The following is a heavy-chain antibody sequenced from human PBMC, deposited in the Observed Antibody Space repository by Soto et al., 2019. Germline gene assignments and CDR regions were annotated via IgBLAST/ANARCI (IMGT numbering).Heavy chain of an antibody. D-gene: IGHD6-13*01. CDR3: ARHSSSWPIFDY. CDR2: IYYSGSS. V-gene: IGHV4-59*08. CDR1: GGSIGNSY. Sequence: QVQLQESGPGLVKPSETLSLTCTVSGGSIGNSYWSWIRQSPGKGLEWIGYIYYSGSSNYNPSIKRRVSISVDTSKTQFSLKLSSVTAADTAVYYCARHSSSWPIFDYWGQGTLVIVSS. J-gene: IGHJ4*02.